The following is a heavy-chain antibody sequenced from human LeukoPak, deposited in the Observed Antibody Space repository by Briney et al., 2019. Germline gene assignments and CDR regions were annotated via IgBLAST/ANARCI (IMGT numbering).Heavy chain of an antibody. CDR1: GYTFTSYY. V-gene: IGHV1-18*04. CDR2: ISAYNGNT. D-gene: IGHD2-8*01. CDR3: ARAGIVLMVYAGGPHYGMDV. J-gene: IGHJ6*02. Sequence: ASVKVSCKASGYTFTSYYIHWVRQAPGQGLEWMGWISAYNGNTNYAQKLQGRVTMTTDTSTSTAYMEPRSLRSDDTAVYYCARAGIVLMVYAGGPHYGMDVWGQGTTVTVSS.